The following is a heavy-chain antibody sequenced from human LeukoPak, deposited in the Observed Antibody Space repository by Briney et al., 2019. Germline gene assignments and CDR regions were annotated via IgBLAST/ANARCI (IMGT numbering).Heavy chain of an antibody. J-gene: IGHJ3*01. CDR3: ARVSSGYYYSEV. CDR2: IIPILGIA. D-gene: IGHD3-22*01. V-gene: IGHV1-69*04. CDR1: EGTFSSYA. Sequence: SVKVSCKASEGTFSSYAISWVRQAPGQGLEWMGRIIPILGIANYAQKFQGRVTITADKSTSTAYMELSSLRSEDTAVYYCARVSSGYYYSEVWGQGTMVTVSS.